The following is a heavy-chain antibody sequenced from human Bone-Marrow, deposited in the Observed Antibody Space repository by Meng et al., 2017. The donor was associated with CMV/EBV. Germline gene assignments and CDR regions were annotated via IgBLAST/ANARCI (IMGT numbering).Heavy chain of an antibody. J-gene: IGHJ4*02. CDR2: ISYDGSNK. D-gene: IGHD1-26*01. CDR1: GFTFSSYA. Sequence: GGSLRLFCAASGFTFSSYAMHWVRQAPGKGLEWVAVISYDGSNKYYADSVKGRFTISRDNSKNTLYLQMNSLRAEDTAVYYCARGTRPYSGSYYGGDFDYWGQGTLVTVSS. CDR3: ARGTRPYSGSYYGGDFDY. V-gene: IGHV3-30-3*01.